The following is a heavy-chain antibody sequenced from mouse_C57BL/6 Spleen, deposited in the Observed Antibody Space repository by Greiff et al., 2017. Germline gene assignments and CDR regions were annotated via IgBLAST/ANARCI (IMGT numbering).Heavy chain of an antibody. D-gene: IGHD4-1*01. CDR1: GYTFTSYW. V-gene: IGHV1-64*01. CDR2: IHPNSGST. J-gene: IGHJ1*03. Sequence: QVQLQQPGAELVKPGASVKLSCKASGYTFTSYWMHWVKQRPGQGLEWIGMIHPNSGSTNYNEKFKSKATLAVYKSSSTAYMQLSSLTSDDSAVYYCARWDGRYFDVWGTGTTVTVSS. CDR3: ARWDGRYFDV.